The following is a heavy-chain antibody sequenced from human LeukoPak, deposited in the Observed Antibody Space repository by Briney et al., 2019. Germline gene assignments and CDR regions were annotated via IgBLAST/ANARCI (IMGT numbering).Heavy chain of an antibody. D-gene: IGHD3-9*01. CDR1: GFIFSTYE. J-gene: IGHJ6*03. CDR3: AREIAYYDILTGYYRLYYMDV. Sequence: GGSLRLSCAASGFIFSTYEMNWVRQAPGKGLEWVANIKQDGSEKYYVDSVKGRFTISRDNAKNSLYLQMNSLRAEDTAVYYCAREIAYYDILTGYYRLYYMDVWGKGTTVTISS. CDR2: IKQDGSEK. V-gene: IGHV3-7*01.